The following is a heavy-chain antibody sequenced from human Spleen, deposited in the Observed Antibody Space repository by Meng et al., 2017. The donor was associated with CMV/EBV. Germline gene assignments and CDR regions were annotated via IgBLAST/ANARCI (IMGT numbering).Heavy chain of an antibody. CDR2: INPNSGDT. V-gene: IGHV1-2*02. CDR3: ARGEGDSSGWSDNWFDP. CDR1: GYTFTGYY. J-gene: IGHJ5*02. Sequence: ASVKVSCKASGYTFTGYYMHWVRQAPGQGLEWMGWINPNSGDTNYAQKFQGRVTMTRNTSISTAYMELSSLRSEDTAVYYCARGEGDSSGWSDNWFDPWGQGTLVTVSS. D-gene: IGHD6-19*01.